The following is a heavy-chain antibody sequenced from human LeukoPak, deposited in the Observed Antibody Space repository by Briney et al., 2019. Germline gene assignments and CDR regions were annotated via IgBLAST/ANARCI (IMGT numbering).Heavy chain of an antibody. CDR2: IRYDGSNK. CDR3: ANWRDSSGYYYFDY. V-gene: IGHV3-30*02. D-gene: IGHD3-22*01. Sequence: GGSLRLSCAASGFTFSSYGMHWVRQAPGKGLEWVAFIRYDGSNKYYADSVKGRFTISRDNSKNTLYLQMNSLRAEDTAVYYCANWRDSSGYYYFDYWGQGTLVTVSS. CDR1: GFTFSSYG. J-gene: IGHJ4*02.